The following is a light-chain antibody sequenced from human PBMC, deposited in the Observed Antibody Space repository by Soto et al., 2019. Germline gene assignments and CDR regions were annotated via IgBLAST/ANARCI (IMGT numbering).Light chain of an antibody. CDR3: SSYTDRKNLV. V-gene: IGLV2-8*01. CDR1: SSDIGGYNS. CDR2: DVT. J-gene: IGLJ1*01. Sequence: QSALTQSPSASGSPGQSVTFSCTGTSSDIGGYNSVSWYQQHPGKAPKVMIYDVTKRPSGVPDRFSGSKSGNTASLTVSALQAEDEADYYCSSYTDRKNLVFGTGTKLTVL.